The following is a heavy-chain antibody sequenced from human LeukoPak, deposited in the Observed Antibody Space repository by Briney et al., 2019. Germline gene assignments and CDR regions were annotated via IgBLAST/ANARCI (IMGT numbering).Heavy chain of an antibody. CDR2: ISSSSTTI. CDR3: ARSYYDILTGYFHFDY. CDR1: GFTFSTYT. V-gene: IGHV3-48*04. J-gene: IGHJ4*02. D-gene: IGHD3-9*01. Sequence: GGSLRLSCAASGFTFSTYTMNWVRQAPGKGLEWVSYISSSSTTIYYADSVKGRFTISRDNAKNSLYLQMNSLRAEDTAVYYCARSYYDILTGYFHFDYWGQGTLVTVSS.